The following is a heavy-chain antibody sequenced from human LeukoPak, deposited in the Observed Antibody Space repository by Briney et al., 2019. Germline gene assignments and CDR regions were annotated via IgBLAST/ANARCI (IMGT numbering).Heavy chain of an antibody. V-gene: IGHV4-4*07. Sequence: PSETLSLTCTVSGGSISSYYWSWIRQPAGKRLEWIGRIYTSGSTNYNPSLKSRVTMSVDTSKNQFSLKLSSVTAADTAVYYCAKDWGMVGAHSYYYGMDVWGQGTTVTVSS. J-gene: IGHJ6*02. D-gene: IGHD1-26*01. CDR2: IYTSGST. CDR3: AKDWGMVGAHSYYYGMDV. CDR1: GGSISSYY.